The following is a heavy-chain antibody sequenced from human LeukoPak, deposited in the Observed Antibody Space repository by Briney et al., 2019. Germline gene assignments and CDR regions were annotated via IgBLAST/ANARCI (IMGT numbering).Heavy chain of an antibody. D-gene: IGHD2-2*01. J-gene: IGHJ4*02. Sequence: SETLSLTCTVSGYSISSGYYWGWIRQPPGKGLEWIGSIYHSGSTYYNPFLKSRVTISVDTSKNQFSLKLSSVTAADTAVYYCAREDIVVVPAAKGLPFDYWGQGTLVTVSS. CDR3: AREDIVVVPAAKGLPFDY. CDR2: IYHSGST. V-gene: IGHV4-38-2*02. CDR1: GYSISSGYY.